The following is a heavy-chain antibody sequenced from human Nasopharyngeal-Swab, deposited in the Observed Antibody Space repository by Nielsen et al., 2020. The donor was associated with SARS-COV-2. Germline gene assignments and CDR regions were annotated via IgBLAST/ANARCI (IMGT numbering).Heavy chain of an antibody. J-gene: IGHJ6*02. CDR2: ISAYNGNT. V-gene: IGHV1-18*01. Sequence: ASVKVSCKASGYTFTSYGINWVRQAPGQGLEWMGWISAYNGNTNYAQKFQGRVTMTTDTSTSTAYMELRSLRSDDTAVYYCARAGYSYGSTHYYYYGMDVWGQGTTVTVSS. CDR1: GYTFTSYG. CDR3: ARAGYSYGSTHYYYYGMDV. D-gene: IGHD5-18*01.